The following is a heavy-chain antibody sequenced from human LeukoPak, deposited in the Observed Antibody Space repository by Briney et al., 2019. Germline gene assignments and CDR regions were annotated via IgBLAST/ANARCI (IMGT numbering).Heavy chain of an antibody. CDR1: GYTFTVPY. D-gene: IGHD4/OR15-4a*01. J-gene: IGHJ4*02. CDR2: IKPDSGAT. V-gene: IGHV1-2*02. Sequence: ASVKVSCKASGYTFTVPYLHWLRQAPGQGLEWMGWIKPDSGATNFAQNFQDRVTMTSDTSINTAYMELSSLTSDDTAMYYCARDHDYGPDYWGQGTLVTVSA. CDR3: ARDHDYGPDY.